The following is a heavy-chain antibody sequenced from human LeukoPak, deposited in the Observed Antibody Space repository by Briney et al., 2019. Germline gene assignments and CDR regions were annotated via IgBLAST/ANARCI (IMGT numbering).Heavy chain of an antibody. V-gene: IGHV1-18*01. CDR3: AGLRSVEMATTYQDFYNYYMDV. CDR2: ISAYNGNT. CDR1: GYTFTSYG. D-gene: IGHD5-24*01. Sequence: GASVKVSCKASGYTFTSYGISWVRQAPGQGLEWMGWISAYNGNTNYAQRLQGRVTMTTDTSTSTAYMELRSLRSDDTAVYYCAGLRSVEMATTYQDFYNYYMDVWGKGTTVTISS. J-gene: IGHJ6*03.